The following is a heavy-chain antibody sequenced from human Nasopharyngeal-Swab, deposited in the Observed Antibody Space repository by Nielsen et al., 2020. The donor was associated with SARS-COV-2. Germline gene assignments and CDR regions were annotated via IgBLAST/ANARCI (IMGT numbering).Heavy chain of an antibody. CDR2: VSWNSGTF. D-gene: IGHD2-2*01. CDR3: AKANLGYCSSASCYPYFYYMDV. J-gene: IGHJ6*03. CDR1: GFTFENYA. V-gene: IGHV3-9*01. Sequence: GGSLRLSCVASGFTFENYAMHWVRQSPGKGLEWVSGVSWNSGTFTYADSVKGRFTISRDNAKNSLYLQMNSLRSEDTAFYYCAKANLGYCSSASCYPYFYYMDVWGKGTTVTVSS.